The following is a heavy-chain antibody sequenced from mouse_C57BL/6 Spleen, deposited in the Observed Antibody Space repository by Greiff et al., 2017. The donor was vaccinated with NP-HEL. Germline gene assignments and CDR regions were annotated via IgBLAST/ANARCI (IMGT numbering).Heavy chain of an antibody. CDR1: GYTFTSYW. V-gene: IGHV1-61*01. D-gene: IGHD2-4*01. CDR2: IYPSDSET. J-gene: IGHJ2*01. CDR3: ARSGDYGFDY. Sequence: VQLQQSGAELVRPGSSVKLSCKASGYTFTSYWMDWVKQRPGQGLEWIGNIYPSDSETHYNQKFKDKATLTVDKSSSTAYMQLSSLTSEDSAVYYCARSGDYGFDYWGQGTTLTVSS.